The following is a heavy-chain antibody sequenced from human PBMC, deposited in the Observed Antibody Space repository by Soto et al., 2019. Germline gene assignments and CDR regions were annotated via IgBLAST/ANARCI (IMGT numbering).Heavy chain of an antibody. Sequence: GGSLRLSCAASGFTVSSDYLTWVRQAAGKGLEWVSVIYADGRTSYPDSVKGRFTISRDNSKNMVYLPMNTLRAEATAVYYCAKGGVGSYHHYCDYCGQGTLVTVSS. V-gene: IGHV3-53*01. CDR2: IYADGRT. D-gene: IGHD1-26*01. CDR1: GFTVSSDY. CDR3: AKGGVGSYHHYCDY. J-gene: IGHJ4*02.